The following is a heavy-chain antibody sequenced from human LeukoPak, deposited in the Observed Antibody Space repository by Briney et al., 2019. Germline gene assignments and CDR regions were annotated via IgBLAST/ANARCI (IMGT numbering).Heavy chain of an antibody. J-gene: IGHJ4*02. CDR3: ANEIRPNDY. CDR2: ISGSGDRT. V-gene: IGHV3-23*01. CDR1: GFTFSSYD. D-gene: IGHD4-17*01. Sequence: GGSLRLSCAASGFTFSSYDVSWVRQAPGKGLEWVSAISGSGDRTHYADSVKGRFTLSRDNAKNPLYLQMNNLRADDTAVYYCANEIRPNDYWGQGTLVTVSS.